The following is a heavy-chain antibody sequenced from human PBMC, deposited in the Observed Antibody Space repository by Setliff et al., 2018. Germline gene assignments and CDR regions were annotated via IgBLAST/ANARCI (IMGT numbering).Heavy chain of an antibody. CDR1: GGSISSYY. CDR3: ARAAARAEYSDTSAYLPFDF. D-gene: IGHD3-16*01. CDR2: IYHSGTT. Sequence: PSETLSLTCTVSGGSISSYYWSWIRQTPGKGLEWIGYIYHSGTTNYNPSLKSRVTMSVGTSRNQFSLRLNSVTAADTAVYFCARAAARAEYSDTSAYLPFDFWGLGTLVTVSS. J-gene: IGHJ4*02. V-gene: IGHV4-59*08.